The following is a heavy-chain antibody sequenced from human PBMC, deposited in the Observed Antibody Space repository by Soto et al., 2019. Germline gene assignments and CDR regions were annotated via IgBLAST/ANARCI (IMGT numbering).Heavy chain of an antibody. D-gene: IGHD5-12*01. CDR1: GGTFSSYT. J-gene: IGHJ5*02. CDR2: IIPILGIA. CDR3: ARAGTGGYSGYDVARTYWFDP. V-gene: IGHV1-69*02. Sequence: SVKVSCKASGGTFSSYTISWVRQAPGQGLEWMGRIIPILGIANYAQKFQGRVTITADKSTSTAYMELSSLRSEDTAVYYCARAGTGGYSGYDVARTYWFDPWGQGTLVTVSS.